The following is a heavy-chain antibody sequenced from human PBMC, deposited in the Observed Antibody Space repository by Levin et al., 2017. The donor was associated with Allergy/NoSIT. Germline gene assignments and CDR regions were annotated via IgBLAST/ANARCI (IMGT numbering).Heavy chain of an antibody. CDR3: AKDQIGYCSSTSCYTLEYYYYGMDV. Sequence: GESLKISCAASGFTFSSYAMSWVRQAPGKGLEWVSAISGSGGSTYYADSVKGRFTISRDNSKNTLYLQMNSLRAEDTAVYYCAKDQIGYCSSTSCYTLEYYYYGMDVWGQGTTVTVSS. D-gene: IGHD2-2*02. V-gene: IGHV3-23*01. J-gene: IGHJ6*02. CDR2: ISGSGGST. CDR1: GFTFSSYA.